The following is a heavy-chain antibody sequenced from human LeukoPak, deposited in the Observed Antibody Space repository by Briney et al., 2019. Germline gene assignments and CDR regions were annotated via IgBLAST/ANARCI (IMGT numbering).Heavy chain of an antibody. J-gene: IGHJ5*02. CDR3: ARDRYYYGSGSYFTFDP. CDR1: GYTFTGYY. D-gene: IGHD3-10*01. CDR2: INPNSGGT. V-gene: IGHV1-2*02. Sequence: GASVKVSCKASGYTFTGYYMHWVRQAPGQGLEWMGWINPNSGGTNYAQKFQGRVTITADKSTSTAYMELSSLRSEDTAVYYCARDRYYYGSGSYFTFDPWGQGTLVTVSS.